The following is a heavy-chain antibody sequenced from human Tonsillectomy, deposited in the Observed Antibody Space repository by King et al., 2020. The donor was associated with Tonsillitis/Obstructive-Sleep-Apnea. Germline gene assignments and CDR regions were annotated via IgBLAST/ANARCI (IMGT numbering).Heavy chain of an antibody. V-gene: IGHV3-53*01. D-gene: IGHD1-7*01. CDR2: FYSGGDT. CDR1: GVTVSSNY. J-gene: IGHJ4*02. Sequence: VQLVESGGGLIQPGGFLRLSCAASGVTVSSNYMRWVRQAPGRVLEWVSLFYSGGDTYYPDSVRGRFTISRANSKNMVYLQMDSLSADDTAVYYCARGSVGGNTYGHLCYWGQGTLVTVSS. CDR3: ARGSVGGNTYGHLCY.